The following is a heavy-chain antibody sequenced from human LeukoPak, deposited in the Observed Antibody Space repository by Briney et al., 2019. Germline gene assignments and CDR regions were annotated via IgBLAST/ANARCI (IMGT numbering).Heavy chain of an antibody. V-gene: IGHV3-23*01. CDR3: AKSRRITIFGVVITDYYYYGMDV. CDR1: GFTFSSYA. Sequence: GGSLRLSCAASGFTFSSYAMRWVRQAPGKGLEWVSAISGSGGSKYYADSVKGRFTISRDNSKNTLYLQMNSLRAEDTAVYYCAKSRRITIFGVVITDYYYYGMDVWGQGTTVTVSS. CDR2: ISGSGGSK. J-gene: IGHJ6*02. D-gene: IGHD3-3*01.